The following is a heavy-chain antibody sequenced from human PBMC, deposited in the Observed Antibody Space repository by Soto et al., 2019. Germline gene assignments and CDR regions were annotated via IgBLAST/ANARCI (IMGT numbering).Heavy chain of an antibody. J-gene: IGHJ6*02. Sequence: SETLSLTCTFSGGSISSYYWNWIRQPPEKGLEWIGNIYFRGSTNYNPSLKSRVTISIDTSKNQFSLKLTSVTAADTAVYYCAILPLSNSHYTRLDVWGQGTKVTVSS. CDR3: AILPLSNSHYTRLDV. CDR1: GGSISSYY. CDR2: IYFRGST. V-gene: IGHV4-59*08. D-gene: IGHD4-4*01.